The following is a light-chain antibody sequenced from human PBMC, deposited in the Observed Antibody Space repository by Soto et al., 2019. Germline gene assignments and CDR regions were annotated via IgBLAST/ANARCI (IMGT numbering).Light chain of an antibody. V-gene: IGLV1-36*01. CDR2: YDD. CDR3: AAWDDSLNGVL. Sequence: QAVVTQPPSVSEAPGQRVTISCSGSSSNIGNNAVNWYQQFPGKAPKLLIYYDDLLSSGVSERFSGSKSDTSASLAISGLQSEDEAEYYCAAWDDSLNGVLFGGGTKLTVL. CDR1: SSNIGNNA. J-gene: IGLJ2*01.